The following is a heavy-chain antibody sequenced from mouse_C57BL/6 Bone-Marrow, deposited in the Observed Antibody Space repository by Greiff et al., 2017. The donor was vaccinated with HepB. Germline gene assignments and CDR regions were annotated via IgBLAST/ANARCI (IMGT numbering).Heavy chain of an antibody. CDR2: IYPGDGDT. D-gene: IGHD2-3*01. Sequence: QVQLQQSGPELVKPGASVKISCKASGYAFSSSWMNWVKQRPGKGLEWIGRIYPGDGDTNYNGKFKGKATLTADKSSSTAYMQLSSLTSEDSAVYFCAYDGYYVGDYWGQGTTLTVSS. V-gene: IGHV1-82*01. J-gene: IGHJ2*01. CDR3: AYDGYYVGDY. CDR1: GYAFSSSW.